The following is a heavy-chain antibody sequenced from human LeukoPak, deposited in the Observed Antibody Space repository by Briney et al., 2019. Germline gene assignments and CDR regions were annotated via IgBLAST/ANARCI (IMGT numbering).Heavy chain of an antibody. J-gene: IGHJ3*02. CDR2: ISSSSSYI. D-gene: IGHD4-17*01. CDR1: GLTFSTFG. Sequence: VKPGGSLRLSCTASGLTFSTFGFNWVRQAPGKGLEWVSSISSSSSYIYHADSVKGRFTISRDNAKNSLYLQMNSLRAEDTAVYYCARSRDYGDYDAFDIWGQGTMVTVSS. CDR3: ARSRDYGDYDAFDI. V-gene: IGHV3-21*01.